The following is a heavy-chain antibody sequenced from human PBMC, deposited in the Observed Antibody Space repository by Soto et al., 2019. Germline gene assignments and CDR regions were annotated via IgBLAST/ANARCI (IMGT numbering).Heavy chain of an antibody. CDR1: GFTFSNYA. D-gene: IGHD1-1*01. Sequence: EVQLLESGGGLVQPGGSLRLSCAASGFTFSNYAMNWVRQAPGTGLEWVSSISAGGGSTYYSDSVKGRFTISRDNSKNTLYLQMNSLRAEDTAVYYCAKDLYNWNHRYFDYWGPGTLVTVSS. V-gene: IGHV3-23*01. J-gene: IGHJ4*02. CDR3: AKDLYNWNHRYFDY. CDR2: ISAGGGST.